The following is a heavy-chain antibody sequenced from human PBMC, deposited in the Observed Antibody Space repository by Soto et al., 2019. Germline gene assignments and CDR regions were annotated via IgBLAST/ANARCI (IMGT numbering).Heavy chain of an antibody. Sequence: EVQLVESGGGLVQPGGSLRLSCADSGFTFSDYYMSWVRQAPGKGLEWDSGISDSGIATYYADSVKGRFTISTDNSKNTLYLQMNSLRAEDTALYYCVSCSGGSCYSGDGMDVWGQGTTVTVSS. D-gene: IGHD2-15*01. J-gene: IGHJ6*02. CDR3: VSCSGGSCYSGDGMDV. CDR1: GFTFSDYY. CDR2: ISDSGIAT. V-gene: IGHV3-23*04.